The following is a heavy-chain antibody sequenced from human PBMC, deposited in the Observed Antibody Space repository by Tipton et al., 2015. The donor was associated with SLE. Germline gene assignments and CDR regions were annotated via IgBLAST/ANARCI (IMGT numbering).Heavy chain of an antibody. CDR1: GGSISSYY. Sequence: TLSLTCTVSGGSISSYYWSWIRQPPGKGLEWIGYIYYSGSTNYNPSLKSRVTMTTDTSTSTAYMELRSLRSDDTAVYYCARALDAFDIWGQGTMVTVSS. CDR2: IYYSGST. V-gene: IGHV4-59*01. CDR3: ARALDAFDI. J-gene: IGHJ3*02.